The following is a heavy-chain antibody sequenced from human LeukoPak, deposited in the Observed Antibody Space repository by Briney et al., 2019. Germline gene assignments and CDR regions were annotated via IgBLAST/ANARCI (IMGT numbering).Heavy chain of an antibody. CDR1: GGSISSGGYY. J-gene: IGHJ4*02. CDR3: ARLSSRWYFSPDY. CDR2: IYYSGNT. V-gene: IGHV4-31*03. D-gene: IGHD6-19*01. Sequence: SQTLSLTCTVSGGSISSGGYYWSWIRQHPGKGLEWIGYIYYSGNTYYNPSLKSRVTISVDTSKNQFSLKLSSVTAADTAVYYCARLSSRWYFSPDYWGQGTLVTVSS.